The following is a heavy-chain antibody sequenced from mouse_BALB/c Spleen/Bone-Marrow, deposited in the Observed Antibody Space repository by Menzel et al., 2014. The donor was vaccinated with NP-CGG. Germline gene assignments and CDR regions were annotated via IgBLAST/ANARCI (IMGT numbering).Heavy chain of an antibody. CDR3: ARRYGSSLDY. J-gene: IGHJ2*01. CDR1: GFNIKDYY. V-gene: IGHV14-1*02. CDR2: IDPENFPT. D-gene: IGHD1-1*01. Sequence: EFHLQHSGAELVRPGALVKLSCKASGFNIKDYYLHWVIQRPAPSLEWTGWIDPENFPTIHDPKFQGKASITADTSSNTAYSLRSTSTSDGTAVYYCARRYGSSLDYWGQGTTLTVSS.